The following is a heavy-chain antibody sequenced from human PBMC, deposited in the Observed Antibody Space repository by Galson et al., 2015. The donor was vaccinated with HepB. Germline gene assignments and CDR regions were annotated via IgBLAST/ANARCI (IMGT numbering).Heavy chain of an antibody. V-gene: IGHV3-30*04. Sequence: SLRLSCAASGFSVSTHAMHWVRQSPGKGLEWVAVISYDGTTQWYADSVKGRFIISRDTSKNTLYLQMNSLRLGDTAVYYCARDRVEQWLENHFDYWGQGTLVTVSS. CDR2: ISYDGTTQ. CDR1: GFSVSTHA. J-gene: IGHJ4*02. D-gene: IGHD6-19*01. CDR3: ARDRVEQWLENHFDY.